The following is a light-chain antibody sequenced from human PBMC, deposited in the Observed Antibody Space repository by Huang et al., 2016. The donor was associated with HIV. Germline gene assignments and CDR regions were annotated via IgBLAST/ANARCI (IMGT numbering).Light chain of an antibody. CDR3: QQYNNWPYT. CDR1: QSVGSK. CDR2: GAS. J-gene: IGKJ2*01. V-gene: IGKV3-15*01. Sequence: DTVMTQTPATLSVSPGASATLSCRASQSVGSKFAWFQQKPGQAPRLLIHGASTRATGIPARFSGSGSGTEFTLTISSLQSEDFAVYYCQQYNNWPYTFGQGTKLEIK.